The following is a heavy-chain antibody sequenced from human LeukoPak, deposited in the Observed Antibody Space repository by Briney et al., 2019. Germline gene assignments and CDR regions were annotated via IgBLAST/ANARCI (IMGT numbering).Heavy chain of an antibody. CDR2: NSADGDTT. J-gene: IGHJ5*02. V-gene: IGHV3-23*01. Sequence: GGSLRLSCGASGFMISSYALIWVRQAPGKGLEWVAGNSADGDTTYYTDSVKGRFTVSRDNSKNTLYLQMNSLRAEDTAVYYCARERRAAAGKGTFDPWGQGTLVTVSS. D-gene: IGHD6-13*01. CDR3: ARERRAAAGKGTFDP. CDR1: GFMISSYA.